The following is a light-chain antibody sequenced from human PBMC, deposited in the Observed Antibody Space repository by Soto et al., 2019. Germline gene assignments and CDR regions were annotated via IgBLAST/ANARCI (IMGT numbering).Light chain of an antibody. CDR2: DAS. V-gene: IGKV3-11*01. J-gene: IGKJ1*01. Sequence: EIVLTQSPAALSLSPGERATLSCRATQSVSSYVAGYQQKPGQAHRLLIYDASNRATGIPARFSGSGSGTAFTLTISSLEPEDYAVYYCQHRSNWPPTWTFGQGTKVEIK. CDR1: QSVSSY. CDR3: QHRSNWPPTWT.